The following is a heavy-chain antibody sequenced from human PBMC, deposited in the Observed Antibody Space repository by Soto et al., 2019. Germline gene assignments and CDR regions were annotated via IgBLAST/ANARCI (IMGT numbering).Heavy chain of an antibody. Sequence: ASVKVSCKASGGTFSSYAISWVRQAPGQGLEWMGGIIPIFGTANYAQKFQGRVTITADESTSTAYMELSSLRSEDTAVYYCARADSSGYYYRYWYFDLWGRGTLVTVSS. CDR1: GGTFSSYA. J-gene: IGHJ2*01. CDR2: IIPIFGTA. D-gene: IGHD3-22*01. V-gene: IGHV1-69*13. CDR3: ARADSSGYYYRYWYFDL.